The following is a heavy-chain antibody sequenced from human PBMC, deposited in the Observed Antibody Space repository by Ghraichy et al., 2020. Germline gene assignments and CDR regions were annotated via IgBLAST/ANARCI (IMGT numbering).Heavy chain of an antibody. CDR3: ARVLCHSFECANPPAYDVFGI. V-gene: IGHV3-64*02. D-gene: IGHD3-3*01. CDR2: ISGNGYST. CDR1: GFTFNLYS. Sequence: GGSLRLSCAASGFTFNLYSLHWVRQAPGKGLEYVSAISGNGYSTYYADSVKGRFIISRDNSKNTLFLQMGSLRAEDTAVYHCARVLCHSFECANPPAYDVFGIWGQGTMVTVSS. J-gene: IGHJ3*02.